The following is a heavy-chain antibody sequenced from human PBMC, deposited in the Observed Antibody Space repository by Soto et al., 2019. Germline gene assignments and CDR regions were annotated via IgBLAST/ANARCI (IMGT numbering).Heavy chain of an antibody. CDR2: VKDGGHT. V-gene: IGHV4-34*01. J-gene: IGHJ4*02. D-gene: IGHD5-12*01. CDR3: ARGQEGVVATH. Sequence: QVQLQQWGAGLLKPSETLSLNCAVTGGSLSGYYWSWIRQPPGKGLEWIGEVKDGGHTNYSPSLRGRVTRSSVPSNNQFSLRLNSVTAADTGVYYCARGQEGVVATHWDQGSLVTVSS. CDR1: GGSLSGYY.